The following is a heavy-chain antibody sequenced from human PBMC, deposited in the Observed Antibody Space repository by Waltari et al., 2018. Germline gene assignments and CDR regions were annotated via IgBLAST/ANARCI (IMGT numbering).Heavy chain of an antibody. CDR2: IIPIFVTA. CDR3: ALYYYDSSGPEERAFDI. J-gene: IGHJ3*02. V-gene: IGHV1-69*08. CDR1: GGTFSSYA. D-gene: IGHD3-22*01. Sequence: QVQLVQSGAEVKKPGSSVKVSCKASGGTFSSYAIRWVRQAPGQGLEWMGRIIPIFVTANDAQKFQGRVTITADKSTSTAYMELSSLRSEDTAVYYCALYYYDSSGPEERAFDIWGQGTMVTVSS.